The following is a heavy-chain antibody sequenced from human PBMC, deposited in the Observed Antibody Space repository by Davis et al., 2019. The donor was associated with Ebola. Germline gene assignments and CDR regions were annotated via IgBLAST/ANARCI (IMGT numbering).Heavy chain of an antibody. D-gene: IGHD2-2*01. J-gene: IGHJ4*02. V-gene: IGHV3-30*04. Sequence: GESLKISCEASGFIFNRYPMHWVRQAPGKGLEWVAVISYDGSRKYYADSVKGRFTISRDNSTNTVYLQMNSLRADDTAVYYCAKDGTAMIDYYFDSWGQGTLVTVSS. CDR2: ISYDGSRK. CDR1: GFIFNRYP. CDR3: AKDGTAMIDYYFDS.